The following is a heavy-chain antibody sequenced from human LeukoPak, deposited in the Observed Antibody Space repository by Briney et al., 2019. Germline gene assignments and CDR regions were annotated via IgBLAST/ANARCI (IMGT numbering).Heavy chain of an antibody. J-gene: IGHJ4*02. CDR1: GGSISSSSYY. D-gene: IGHD5-12*01. V-gene: IGHV4-39*07. CDR2: IYYSGST. CDR3: ARVRRSGYDILYFDY. Sequence: KPSETLSLTCTVSGGSISSSSYYWGWIRQPPGKGLEWIGSIYYSGSTYYNPSLKSRVTISVDTSKNQFSLKLSSVTAADTAVYYCARVRRSGYDILYFDYWGQGTLVTVSS.